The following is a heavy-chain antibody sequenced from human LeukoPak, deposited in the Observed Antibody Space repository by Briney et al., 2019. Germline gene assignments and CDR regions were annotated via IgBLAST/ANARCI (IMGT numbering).Heavy chain of an antibody. D-gene: IGHD6-19*01. CDR2: IMHHGSSE. CDR3: ARDRLEAVAGTRCFDY. J-gene: IGHJ4*02. Sequence: PGGSLRLSCAASGFTFSSHGMHWIRQAPGKGLEWVAFIMHHGSSEYSADSVKGRFTISRDNSKNTPYLQMHSLRAEDTAVYFCARDRLEAVAGTRCFDYCGQGTLVTVSS. CDR1: GFTFSSHG. V-gene: IGHV3-30*02.